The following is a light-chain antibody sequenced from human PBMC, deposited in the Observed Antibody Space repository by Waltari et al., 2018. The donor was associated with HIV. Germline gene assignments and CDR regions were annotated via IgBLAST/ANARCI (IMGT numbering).Light chain of an antibody. Sequence: QSVLTQPPSASGTPGQRVTISCSGDSSNIGSSSVTWYQLIPGEAPKLLIYSLNERPSGVPSRFSGSKSGTSASLAISGLQSGDEADYFCAAWDDSLNGLVFGGGTKLTVL. J-gene: IGLJ3*02. CDR3: AAWDDSLNGLV. V-gene: IGLV1-44*01. CDR1: SSNIGSSS. CDR2: SLN.